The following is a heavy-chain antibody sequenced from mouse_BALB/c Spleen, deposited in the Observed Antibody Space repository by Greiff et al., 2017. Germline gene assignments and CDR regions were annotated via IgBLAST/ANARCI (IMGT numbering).Heavy chain of an antibody. V-gene: IGHV1-54*01. Sequence: VQLQESGAELVRPGTSVKVSCKASGYAFTNYLIEWVKQRPGQGLEWIGVINPGSGGTNYNEKFKGKATLTADKSSSTAYMQLSSLTSDDSAVYFCAREGSTMITTRRSYFDYWGQGTTLTVSS. CDR3: AREGSTMITTRRSYFDY. D-gene: IGHD2-4*01. J-gene: IGHJ2*01. CDR2: INPGSGGT. CDR1: GYAFTNYL.